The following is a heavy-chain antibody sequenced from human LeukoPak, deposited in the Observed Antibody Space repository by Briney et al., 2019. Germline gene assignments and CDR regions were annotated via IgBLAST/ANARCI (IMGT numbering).Heavy chain of an antibody. J-gene: IGHJ4*02. CDR2: IYSGGST. D-gene: IGHD3-22*01. CDR3: ARDQLDYYDSSGTHYYFDY. V-gene: IGHV3-53*01. Sequence: GGSLRLSCAASGFTVSSNYMSWVRQAPGRGLEWVSVIYSGGSTYYADSVKGRFTISRDNSKNTLYLQMNSLRAEDTAVYYCARDQLDYYDSSGTHYYFDYWGQGTLVTVSS. CDR1: GFTVSSNY.